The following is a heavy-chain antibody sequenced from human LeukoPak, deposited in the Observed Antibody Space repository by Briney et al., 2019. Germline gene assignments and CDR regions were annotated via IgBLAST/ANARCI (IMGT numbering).Heavy chain of an antibody. CDR2: ISGSDGST. Sequence: GGSLRLSCTGSGFTFGDYLVTWVRQAPGKGLEWVSAISGSDGSTYYADSVKGRFTISRDNSKNTLYLEMNSLRAEDTALYYCAKGDVTAGGIIRAYYYYYYMDVWGKGTTVTVSS. J-gene: IGHJ6*03. CDR3: AKGDVTAGGIIRAYYYYYYMDV. V-gene: IGHV3-23*01. CDR1: GFTFGDYL. D-gene: IGHD6-13*01.